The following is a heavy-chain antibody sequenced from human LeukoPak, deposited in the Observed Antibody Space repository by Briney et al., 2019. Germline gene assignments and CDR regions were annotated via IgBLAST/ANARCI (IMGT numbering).Heavy chain of an antibody. D-gene: IGHD5-12*01. Sequence: GGSLRLSCAASGFTFSDYYMSWIRQAPGEGLEWVSYISSGGTTIYYADSVKGRFTVSRDNAKNSLYLQMHSLRAEDTAVYYCARETRFIQRGYGGYDQPPFFDYWGQGTLVTVSS. CDR2: ISSGGTTI. CDR1: GFTFSDYY. V-gene: IGHV3-11*04. J-gene: IGHJ4*02. CDR3: ARETRFIQRGYGGYDQPPFFDY.